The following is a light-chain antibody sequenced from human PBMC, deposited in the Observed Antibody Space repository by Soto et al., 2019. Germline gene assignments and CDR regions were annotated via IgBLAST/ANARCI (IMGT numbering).Light chain of an antibody. CDR3: AIWDLTLSAWV. CDR1: TSNIGSNT. CDR2: SND. J-gene: IGLJ3*02. Sequence: QSVLTQPPSASGTPGQRVTISCSGTTSNIGSNTVSWYHHLPGTAPKLLIYSNDQRPSGVPDRFSGSKSGTSAPLAISGLQSEDEADYYCAIWDLTLSAWVFGGGTKVTVL. V-gene: IGLV1-44*01.